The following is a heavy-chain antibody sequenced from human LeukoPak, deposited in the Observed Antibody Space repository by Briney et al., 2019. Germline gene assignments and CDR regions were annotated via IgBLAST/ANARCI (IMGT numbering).Heavy chain of an antibody. CDR2: MNPNSGNT. CDR3: ARGARDNYYYDSSGSDY. D-gene: IGHD3-22*01. J-gene: IGHJ4*02. CDR1: GYTFTSYD. V-gene: IGHV1-8*01. Sequence: PVASVKVSCKASGYTFTSYDINWVRQATGQGLEWMGWMNPNSGNTGYAQKFQGRVTMTRNTSISTAYMELSSLRSEDTAVYYCARGARDNYYYDSSGSDYWGQGTLVTVSS.